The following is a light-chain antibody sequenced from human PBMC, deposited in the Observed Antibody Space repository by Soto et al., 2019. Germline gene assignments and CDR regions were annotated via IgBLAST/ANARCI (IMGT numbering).Light chain of an antibody. CDR3: HQYNNWPPWT. Sequence: DIVMTQSPGTLSVSPGERATLFCRASQSVRSSLAWYQQKPGQAPRLVIYDASTRATGIPARFSGSGSGTEFTLTISSLQSEDFAVYYCHQYNNWPPWTFGQGTKVDIK. CDR1: QSVRSS. CDR2: DAS. V-gene: IGKV3-15*01. J-gene: IGKJ1*01.